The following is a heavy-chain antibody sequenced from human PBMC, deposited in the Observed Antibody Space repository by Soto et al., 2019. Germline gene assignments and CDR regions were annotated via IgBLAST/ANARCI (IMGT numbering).Heavy chain of an antibody. CDR1: GYTFTSYG. CDR2: ISAYNGNT. Sequence: GASVKVSCKASGYTFTSYGISWVRQAPGQGLEWMGWISAYNGNTNYAQKLQGRVTTTTDTSTSTAYMELRSLRSDDTAVYYCARVRPGIAVAGTYDYWGQGTLVTAPQ. J-gene: IGHJ4*02. D-gene: IGHD6-19*01. CDR3: ARVRPGIAVAGTYDY. V-gene: IGHV1-18*01.